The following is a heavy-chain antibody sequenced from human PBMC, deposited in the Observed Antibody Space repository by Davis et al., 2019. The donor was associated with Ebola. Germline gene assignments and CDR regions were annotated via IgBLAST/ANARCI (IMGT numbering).Heavy chain of an antibody. CDR1: GYTFTGYY. Sequence: ASVKVSCKASGYTFTGYYMHWVRQAPGQGLEWMGRINPNSGGTNYAQKFQGRVTMTRDTSISTAYMELSRLRSDDTAVYYCARGGYCSGGSCYFFDYWGQGTLVTVSS. D-gene: IGHD2-15*01. CDR2: INPNSGGT. CDR3: ARGGYCSGGSCYFFDY. J-gene: IGHJ4*02. V-gene: IGHV1-2*06.